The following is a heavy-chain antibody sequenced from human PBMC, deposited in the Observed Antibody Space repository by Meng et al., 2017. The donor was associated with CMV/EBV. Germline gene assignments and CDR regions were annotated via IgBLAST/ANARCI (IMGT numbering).Heavy chain of an antibody. CDR3: AKANHHVGAHAFDI. CDR2: ISWNSGSI. V-gene: IGHV3-9*03. J-gene: IGHJ3*02. Sequence: GGSLRLSCAASGFTFDDYAMHWVRQAPGKGLEWVSGISWNSGSIGYADSVKGRFTISRDNAKNSLYLQMNSLRAEDMALYCCAKANHHVGAHAFDIWGQGTMVTVSS. CDR1: GFTFDDYA. D-gene: IGHD1-26*01.